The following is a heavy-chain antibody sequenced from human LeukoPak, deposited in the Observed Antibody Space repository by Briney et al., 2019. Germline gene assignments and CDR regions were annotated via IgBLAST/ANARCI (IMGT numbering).Heavy chain of an antibody. CDR1: GFTFDDYA. Sequence: GRSLRLSCAASGFTFDDYAMHWVRQAPGKGLEWVSGISWNSGSIGYADSVKGRFTISRDNAKNSLYLQMNSLRAEDTALYYCAKDIEYSGYDDGGIYYYYGMDVWGQGTTVTVSS. CDR3: AKDIEYSGYDDGGIYYYYGMDV. V-gene: IGHV3-9*01. CDR2: ISWNSGSI. J-gene: IGHJ6*02. D-gene: IGHD5-12*01.